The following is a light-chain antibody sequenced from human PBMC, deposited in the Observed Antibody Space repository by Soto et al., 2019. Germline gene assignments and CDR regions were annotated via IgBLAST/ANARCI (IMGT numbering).Light chain of an antibody. J-gene: IGLJ2*01. CDR3: HVWDSDRDHPV. Sequence: SYELTQPPSVSVAPGKTASITCGGNNIGSKSVHCYQQKSGQAPVLVIYYEIDRPSGIPERFSGSNSGSTATLTISRVEAGYEADYYCHVWDSDRDHPVFGGGTKLTVL. V-gene: IGLV3-21*04. CDR1: NIGSKS. CDR2: YEI.